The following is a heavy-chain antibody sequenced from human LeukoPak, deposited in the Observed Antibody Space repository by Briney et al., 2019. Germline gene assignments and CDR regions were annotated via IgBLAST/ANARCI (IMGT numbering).Heavy chain of an antibody. CDR2: ISGSGGST. J-gene: IGHJ1*01. Sequence: GRSLRLSCAASGFTFSTYGMHWVRRAPGKGLEWVTAISGSGGSTYYADSVKGRFTISRDNSKNTLYLQMNSLRAEDTAMYYCVRDDNRNKFYGDYRYFHHWGPGTPVTVSS. D-gene: IGHD4-17*01. CDR1: GFTFSTYG. V-gene: IGHV3-23*01. CDR3: VRDDNRNKFYGDYRYFHH.